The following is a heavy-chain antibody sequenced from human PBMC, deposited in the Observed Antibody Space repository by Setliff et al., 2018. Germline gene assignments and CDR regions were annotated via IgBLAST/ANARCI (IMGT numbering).Heavy chain of an antibody. CDR1: GFRFTSFG. V-gene: IGHV1-18*01. D-gene: IGHD3-16*01. Sequence: ASVKVSCKTSGFRFTSFGFSWVRQAPGQGREWMGWISPYSGESNYAQKFQDRLTVTADTSTNATYMELRSLTSDDTAVYFCTRSRGPRVVLAADFDFWGQGTLVTVSS. J-gene: IGHJ4*02. CDR3: TRSRGPRVVLAADFDF. CDR2: ISPYSGES.